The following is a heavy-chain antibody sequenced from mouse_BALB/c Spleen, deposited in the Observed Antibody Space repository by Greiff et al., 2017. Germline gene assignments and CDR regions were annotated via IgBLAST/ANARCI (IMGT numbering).Heavy chain of an antibody. V-gene: IGHV1-61*01. J-gene: IGHJ2*01. CDR1: GYSFTSYW. CDR3: ARLYYGPFDY. Sequence: QVQLQQPGAELVRPGASVKLSCKASGYSFTSYWMNWVKQRPGQGLEWIGMINPSDSETRLNQKFKDKATLTVDKSSSTAYMQLSSPTSEDSAVYYCARLYYGPFDYWGQGTTLTVSS. D-gene: IGHD2-1*01. CDR2: INPSDSET.